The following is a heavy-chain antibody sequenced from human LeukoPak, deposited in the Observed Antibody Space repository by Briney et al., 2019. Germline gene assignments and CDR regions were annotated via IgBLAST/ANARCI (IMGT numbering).Heavy chain of an antibody. Sequence: GALRLSCAASGFTFSSYAMHWVRQAPGKGLEWVAVISYDGSNKYYADSVKGRFTISRDNSKNTLYLQMSNLRAEDTAVYYCVKGMVVTALFDYWGQGTLVTVSS. J-gene: IGHJ4*02. D-gene: IGHD2-21*02. CDR1: GFTFSSYA. CDR3: VKGMVVTALFDY. V-gene: IGHV3-30*14. CDR2: ISYDGSNK.